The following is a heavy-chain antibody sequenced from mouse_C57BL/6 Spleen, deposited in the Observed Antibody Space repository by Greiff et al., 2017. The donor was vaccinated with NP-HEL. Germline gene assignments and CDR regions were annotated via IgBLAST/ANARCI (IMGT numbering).Heavy chain of an antibody. Sequence: QVQLQESGPGLVAPSQSLSITCTVSGFSLTSYGVHWVRPPPGKGLEWLVVIWSDGSTTYNSALKSRLSISKDNSKSQVFLKMNSLQTDDTAMYYCARPLYYGGVFAYWGQGTLVTVSA. J-gene: IGHJ3*01. V-gene: IGHV2-6*03. D-gene: IGHD1-1*01. CDR3: ARPLYYGGVFAY. CDR1: GFSLTSYG. CDR2: IWSDGST.